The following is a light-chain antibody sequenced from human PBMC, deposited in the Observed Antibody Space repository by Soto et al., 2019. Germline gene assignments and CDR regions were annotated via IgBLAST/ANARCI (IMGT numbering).Light chain of an antibody. CDR1: QSVSSF. CDR3: QQYGSSLTWT. V-gene: IGKV3-20*01. J-gene: IGKJ1*01. Sequence: EIVMTQSPATLSVSPGERPTLSCSASQSVSSFLAWYQQKPGQAPRLLIYGASTRATGIPARFSGSGSGTDFTLTISRLEPEDFAVYYCQQYGSSLTWTFGQGTKVDI. CDR2: GAS.